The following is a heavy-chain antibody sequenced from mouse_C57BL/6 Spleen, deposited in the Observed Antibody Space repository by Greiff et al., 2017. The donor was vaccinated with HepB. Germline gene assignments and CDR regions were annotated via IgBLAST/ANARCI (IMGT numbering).Heavy chain of an antibody. Sequence: VQRVESGAELVKPGASVKISCKASGYAFSSYWMNWVKQRPGKGLEWIGQIYPGDGDTNYNGKFKGKATLTADKSSSTAYMQLSSLTSEDSAVYFCARDGQMDYWGQGTSVTVSS. CDR3: ARDGQMDY. D-gene: IGHD2-3*01. CDR1: GYAFSSYW. V-gene: IGHV1-80*01. J-gene: IGHJ4*01. CDR2: IYPGDGDT.